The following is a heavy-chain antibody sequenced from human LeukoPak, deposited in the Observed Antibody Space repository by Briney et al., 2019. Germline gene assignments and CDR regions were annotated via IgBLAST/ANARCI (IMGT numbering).Heavy chain of an antibody. CDR2: IKQDGSEK. CDR3: ARDDYGGTAY. J-gene: IGHJ4*02. CDR1: GFTFCNYW. Sequence: GGSLRLSCAASGFTFCNYWMSWVRQAPGKGLEWVANIKQDGSEKYYVDSVRGRFTISRDNAKNSLYLQMNSLRADATAVYYCARDDYGGTAYWGQGTLVTVSS. D-gene: IGHD4/OR15-4a*01. V-gene: IGHV3-7*01.